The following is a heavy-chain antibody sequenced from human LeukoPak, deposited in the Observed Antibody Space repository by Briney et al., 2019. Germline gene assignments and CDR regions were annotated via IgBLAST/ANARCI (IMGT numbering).Heavy chain of an antibody. CDR3: AKDSWADYYGSGSYFWGAFDI. J-gene: IGHJ3*02. D-gene: IGHD3-10*01. Sequence: GGSLRLSCAAPGVTSRNSWMHWVRQAPGKGLVWVSAISGSGGSTYYADSVKGRFTISRDNSKNTLYLQMNSLRAEDTAVYYCAKDSWADYYGSGSYFWGAFDIWGQGTMVTVSS. CDR1: GVTSRNSW. V-gene: IGHV3-23*01. CDR2: ISGSGGST.